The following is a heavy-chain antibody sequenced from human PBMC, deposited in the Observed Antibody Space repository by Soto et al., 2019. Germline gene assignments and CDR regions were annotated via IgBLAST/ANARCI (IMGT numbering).Heavy chain of an antibody. D-gene: IGHD3-16*01. J-gene: IGHJ5*02. Sequence: GASVKVSCKASGGTFSSYAISWVRQAPGQGLEWMGGIIPIFGTAHYAQKFQGRVTITADESTSTAYMELSSLRSEDTAVYYCARGIEMATVGGSWGQGALVTVSS. V-gene: IGHV1-69*13. CDR1: GGTFSSYA. CDR2: IIPIFGTA. CDR3: ARGIEMATVGGS.